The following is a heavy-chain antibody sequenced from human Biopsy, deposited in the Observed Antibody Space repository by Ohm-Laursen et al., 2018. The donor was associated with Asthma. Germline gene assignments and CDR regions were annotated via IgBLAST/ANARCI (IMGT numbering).Heavy chain of an antibody. CDR2: ISSSSSYI. CDR1: GFTFGSYS. CDR3: AKDKRYSGSYFDY. J-gene: IGHJ4*02. D-gene: IGHD1-26*01. Sequence: SLRLSCSASGFTFGSYSMNWVRQAPGKGLEWVSSISSSSSYIYYADSVKGRFTISRDNAKNSLYLQMNSLRAEDTAVYYCAKDKRYSGSYFDYWGQGTLVTVSS. V-gene: IGHV3-21*04.